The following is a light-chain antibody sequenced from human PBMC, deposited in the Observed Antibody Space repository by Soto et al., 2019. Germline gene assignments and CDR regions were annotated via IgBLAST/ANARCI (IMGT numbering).Light chain of an antibody. J-gene: IGKJ1*01. CDR3: QHYNSYSEA. CDR1: QTISIW. CDR2: KAS. Sequence: DIQVTQSPSTLSAAVGDRVNITCRASQTISIWLAWYQQKPGKAPKLLIYKASTLKSGVPSRFSGSGSGTEFTLTISSLQPDDFATYYCQHYNSYSEAFGQGTKVDIK. V-gene: IGKV1-5*03.